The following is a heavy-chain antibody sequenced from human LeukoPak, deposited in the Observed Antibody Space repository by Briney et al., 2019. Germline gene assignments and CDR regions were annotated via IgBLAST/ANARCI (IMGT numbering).Heavy chain of an antibody. CDR3: ARNPIAAAGTSYYYYYYYMDV. CDR1: VGSISSGSYY. V-gene: IGHV4-61*02. Sequence: SETLSLSCSVSVGSISSGSYYWGWIRQPAGKGLEWIGRIYTSGSTNYNPSLKSRVTISVDTSKNQFSLKLSSVTAADTAVYYCARNPIAAAGTSYYYYYYYMDVWGKGTTVTVSS. J-gene: IGHJ6*03. D-gene: IGHD6-13*01. CDR2: IYTSGST.